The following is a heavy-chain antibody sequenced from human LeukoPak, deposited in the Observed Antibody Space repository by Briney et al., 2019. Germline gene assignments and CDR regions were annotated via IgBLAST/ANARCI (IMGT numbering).Heavy chain of an antibody. J-gene: IGHJ4*02. D-gene: IGHD3-10*01. V-gene: IGHV4-59*01. CDR1: GGSISSYY. CDR3: ARERYYGSGSYVDY. CDR2: IYYSGST. Sequence: SETLSLTCTVSGGSISSYYWSWIRQPPGKGLEWIGYIYYSGSTNYNPSPKSRVTISVDTSKNQFSLKLSSVTAADTAVYYCARERYYGSGSYVDYWGQGTLVTVSS.